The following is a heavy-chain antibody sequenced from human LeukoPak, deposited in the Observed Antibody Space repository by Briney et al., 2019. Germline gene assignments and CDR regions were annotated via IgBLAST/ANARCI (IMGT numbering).Heavy chain of an antibody. D-gene: IGHD1-20*01. V-gene: IGHV2-70*11. CDR2: IDWDDDK. CDR1: GFSLSPSGMC. CDR3: ARILTGRTAFDY. Sequence: ESGPALVHPPPPLTLTCTFSGFSLSPSGMCVSWIRQPPGKALEWLARIDWDDDKYYSTSLKNRLPISKDTSKNQVVLTMTNMDPVDTATYYCARILTGRTAFDYWGQGTLVTVSS. J-gene: IGHJ4*02.